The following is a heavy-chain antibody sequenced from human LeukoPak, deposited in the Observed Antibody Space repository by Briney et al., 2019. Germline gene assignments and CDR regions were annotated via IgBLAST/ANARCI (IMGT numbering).Heavy chain of an antibody. CDR3: AGDRGYLQFDY. Sequence: PGGSLRLSCAASEFSLINAWMSWVRQAPGKGLEWVANIKEDGSQKYYADSVKGRFTISRDNAKNSLYLQLNSLRAEDTAMYYCAGDRGYLQFDYWGQGTLVTVSS. CDR1: EFSLINAW. CDR2: IKEDGSQK. D-gene: IGHD3-10*01. J-gene: IGHJ4*02. V-gene: IGHV3-7*03.